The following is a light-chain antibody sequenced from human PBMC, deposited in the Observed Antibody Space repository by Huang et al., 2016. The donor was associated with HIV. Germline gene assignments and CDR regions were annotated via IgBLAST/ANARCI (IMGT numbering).Light chain of an antibody. CDR1: QSVATN. V-gene: IGKV3-15*01. J-gene: IGKJ2*01. CDR2: GAS. Sequence: TRARVPGGGASLSCRANQSVATNLAWYLPRPGQSPRILIFGASTRASGLPGRFSGSGSGTQFTLTVSGLQSEDFAVYYCQQYHNWPYTFGQGTKLEI. CDR3: QQYHNWPYT.